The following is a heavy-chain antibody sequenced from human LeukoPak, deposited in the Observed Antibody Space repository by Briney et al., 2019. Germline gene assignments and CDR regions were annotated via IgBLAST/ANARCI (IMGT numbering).Heavy chain of an antibody. J-gene: IGHJ1*01. CDR1: GFTFSSYA. Sequence: GGSLRLSCTASGFTFSSYALNWVRQAPGKGLEWVSGISGSGGSTYYADSVKGRFSISRDDSKNRMYLEMFSLRAEDTAVYYCAKEPTSYSSGWYFHHWGQGTLVTVSS. D-gene: IGHD6-25*01. CDR2: ISGSGGST. CDR3: AKEPTSYSSGWYFHH. V-gene: IGHV3-23*01.